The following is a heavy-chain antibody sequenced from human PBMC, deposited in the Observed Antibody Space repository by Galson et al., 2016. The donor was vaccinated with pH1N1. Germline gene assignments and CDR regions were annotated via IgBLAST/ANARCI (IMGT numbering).Heavy chain of an antibody. CDR2: IKQDGSEK. J-gene: IGHJ1*01. CDR1: GFTFSSYW. CDR3: VNSIPVRPLGD. Sequence: SLRLSCAAPGFTFSSYWMSWVRQAPGKGLEWVANIKQDGSEKHYVDSVKGRFTISRDNAKNSLYLQMNSLRVEDTAVYFCVNSIPVRPLGDWGQGTLVTVSS. V-gene: IGHV3-7*01. D-gene: IGHD6-6*01.